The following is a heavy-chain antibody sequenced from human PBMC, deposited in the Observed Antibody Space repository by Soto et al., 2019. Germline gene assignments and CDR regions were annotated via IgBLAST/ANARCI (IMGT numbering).Heavy chain of an antibody. D-gene: IGHD3-9*01. CDR1: GYTFTGYY. V-gene: IGHV1-2*02. J-gene: IGHJ3*02. CDR2: INPNSGGT. Sequence: EASVKVSCKASGYTFTGYYMHWVRQAPGQGLEWMGWINPNSGGTNYAQKFQGRVTMTRDTSISTAYMELSRLRSDDTAVYYCARSGFVSYDILTGYLGPSPYDAFDIWGQGTMVTVSS. CDR3: ARSGFVSYDILTGYLGPSPYDAFDI.